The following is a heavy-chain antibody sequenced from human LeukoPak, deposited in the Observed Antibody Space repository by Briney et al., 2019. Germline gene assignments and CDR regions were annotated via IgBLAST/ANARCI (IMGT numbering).Heavy chain of an antibody. J-gene: IGHJ4*02. CDR3: ATTSSGGYYDSSGSPWYFDY. D-gene: IGHD3-22*01. V-gene: IGHV1-46*01. CDR1: GYTFTSYY. Sequence: ASVKVSCKASGYTFTSYYMHWVRQAPGQGLEWMGIINPSGGSTSYAQKFQGRVTMTRDTSTSTVYMELSSLRSEDTAVCYCATTSSGGYYDSSGSPWYFDYWGQGTLVTVSS. CDR2: INPSGGST.